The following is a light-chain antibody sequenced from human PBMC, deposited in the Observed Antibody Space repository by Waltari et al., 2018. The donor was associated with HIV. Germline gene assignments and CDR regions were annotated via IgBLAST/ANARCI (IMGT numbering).Light chain of an antibody. CDR2: RNN. V-gene: IGLV1-47*01. Sequence: QPVLTQPPSASGTPGQRVTISCSGSRSNIGTNYVYWYQHLPGTAPKLLIYRNNQRPSGVPDRFSGSKSGTSASLAISGLRSEDEADYYCATWDDSLSGSVFGGGTKLTVL. J-gene: IGLJ2*01. CDR1: RSNIGTNY. CDR3: ATWDDSLSGSV.